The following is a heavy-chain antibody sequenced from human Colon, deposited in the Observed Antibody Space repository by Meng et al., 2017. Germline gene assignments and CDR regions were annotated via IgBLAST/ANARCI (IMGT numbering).Heavy chain of an antibody. D-gene: IGHD6-19*01. J-gene: IGHJ4*02. V-gene: IGHV4-61*02. CDR3: ASFPPPGKQWLVTDY. CDR1: GGSINSGSYY. Sequence: QLQLQESGPGLVKPSQTLSLTCNVSGGSINSGSYYWIWIRQPAGKGLEWIGHMYNTESTNYNPSLKSRVTISVDTSKNQFSLKLNSVTAADTAVYYCASFPPPGKQWLVTDYWGQGTLVTVSS. CDR2: MYNTEST.